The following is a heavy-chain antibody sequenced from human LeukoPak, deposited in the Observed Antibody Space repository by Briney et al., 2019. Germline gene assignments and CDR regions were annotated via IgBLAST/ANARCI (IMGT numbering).Heavy chain of an antibody. Sequence: ASVKVSCKASGYTFTGYYMHWVRQAPGQGLEWMGWINPNSGDTNYAQKFQGWVTMTRDTSISTAYMELSRLRSDDTAVYYCARDAREQNHSFDYWGQGTLVTVSS. CDR2: INPNSGDT. D-gene: IGHD1-26*01. CDR3: ARDAREQNHSFDY. J-gene: IGHJ4*02. CDR1: GYTFTGYY. V-gene: IGHV1-2*04.